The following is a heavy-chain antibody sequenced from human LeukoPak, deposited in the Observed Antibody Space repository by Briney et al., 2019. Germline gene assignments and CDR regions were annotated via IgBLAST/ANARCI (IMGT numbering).Heavy chain of an antibody. D-gene: IGHD1-1*01. CDR1: GFTFSYYT. CDR3: AKDVQSWPTYFDY. V-gene: IGHV3-30-3*01. J-gene: IGHJ4*02. CDR2: ISYDGSNE. Sequence: GGSLRLSCAASGFTFSYYTMHWVRQAPGKGLEWVAVISYDGSNEYYADSVKGRFTVSRDNSKNTLYLQVNSLRAADTAVYFCAKDVQSWPTYFDYWGQGTLVTVSS.